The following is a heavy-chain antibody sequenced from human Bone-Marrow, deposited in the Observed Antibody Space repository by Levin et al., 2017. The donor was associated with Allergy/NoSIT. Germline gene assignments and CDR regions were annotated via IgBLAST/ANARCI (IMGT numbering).Heavy chain of an antibody. D-gene: IGHD6-19*01. CDR2: IYWDDDK. Sequence: NESGPTLVKPTQTLTLTCSFSGFSLSTSGVGVGWLRQPPGKALEWLALIYWDDDKRHSPSLKSRVTITKDTSKNQVVLTMSNMDPVDTATYYCAQFHSSGYYARGFEYWGQGILVTVSS. CDR3: AQFHSSGYYARGFEY. J-gene: IGHJ4*02. V-gene: IGHV2-5*02. CDR1: GFSLSTSGVG.